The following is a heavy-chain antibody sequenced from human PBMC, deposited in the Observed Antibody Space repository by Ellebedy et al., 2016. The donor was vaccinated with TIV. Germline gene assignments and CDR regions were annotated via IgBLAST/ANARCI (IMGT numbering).Heavy chain of an antibody. Sequence: GESLKISCVASGFTFSSYAMCWVRQAPGKGLEWVSTISDSGGHTHFPDSVKGRFTISRDNSRNTVYLQMNNLRAEDTAVYYCARDSGRRRSWDNDYWGQGTLVTVSS. D-gene: IGHD3-10*01. V-gene: IGHV3-23*01. J-gene: IGHJ4*02. CDR2: ISDSGGHT. CDR3: ARDSGRRRSWDNDY. CDR1: GFTFSSYA.